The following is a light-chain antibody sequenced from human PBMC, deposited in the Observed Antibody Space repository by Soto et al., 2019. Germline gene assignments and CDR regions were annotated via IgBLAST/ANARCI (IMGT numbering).Light chain of an antibody. CDR2: AAT. V-gene: IGKV1-39*01. CDR3: QESNSVPFT. Sequence: DIQMTQSPSSLSASVGDRVTITCRSSRGIGNYLNWYQHKLGKAPKLLIYAATSLQSGVPSRFSGRGSGTSFPLTISSLQPDDSATYYCQESNSVPFTFGGGTKLEIK. J-gene: IGKJ4*01. CDR1: RGIGNY.